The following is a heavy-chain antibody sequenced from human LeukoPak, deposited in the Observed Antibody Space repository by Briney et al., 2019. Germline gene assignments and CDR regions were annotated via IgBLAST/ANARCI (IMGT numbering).Heavy chain of an antibody. V-gene: IGHV3-30-3*01. Sequence: TGGSLRLSCAASGFTFSSYAMHWVRQAPGKGLEWVAVISYDGSNKYHADSVKGRFTISRDNSKNTLYLQMNSLRAEDTAVYYCARGIAPPTAYYYYGMDVWGQGTTVTVSS. CDR3: ARGIAPPTAYYYYGMDV. J-gene: IGHJ6*02. CDR2: ISYDGSNK. D-gene: IGHD6-13*01. CDR1: GFTFSSYA.